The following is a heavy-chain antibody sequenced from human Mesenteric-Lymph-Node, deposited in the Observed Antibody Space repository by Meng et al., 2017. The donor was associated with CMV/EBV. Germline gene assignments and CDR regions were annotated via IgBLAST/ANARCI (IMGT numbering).Heavy chain of an antibody. V-gene: IGHV1-2*02. Sequence: ASVKVSCKASGYTFTSYGISWVRQAPGQGLEWMGWINPNSGGTNYAQKFQGRVTMTRDTSISTAYMELSRLRSDDTAVYYCARDPGRRQWLAGGDLRDNYWGQGTLVTVSS. CDR1: GYTFTSYG. J-gene: IGHJ4*02. CDR3: ARDPGRRQWLAGGDLRDNY. CDR2: INPNSGGT. D-gene: IGHD6-19*01.